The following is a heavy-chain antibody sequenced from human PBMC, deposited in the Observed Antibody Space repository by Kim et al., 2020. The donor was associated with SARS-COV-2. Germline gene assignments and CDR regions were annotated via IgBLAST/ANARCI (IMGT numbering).Heavy chain of an antibody. CDR1: GGSVSSNLYF. CDR2: IYYTGST. V-gene: IGHV4-39*01. CDR3: ARLTVYGSTVTDS. J-gene: IGHJ4*02. D-gene: IGHD3-10*01. Sequence: SETLSLTCTVSGGSVSSNLYFWGWIRQPPGKGLEWIGTIYYTGSTDYHPSLKNRVTISLDTSKNHFSLRLTSVTVADTAVYYCARLTVYGSTVTDSWGRGTLVTVSS.